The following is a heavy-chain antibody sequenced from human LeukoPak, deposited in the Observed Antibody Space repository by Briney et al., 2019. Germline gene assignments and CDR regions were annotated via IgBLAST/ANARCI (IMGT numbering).Heavy chain of an antibody. V-gene: IGHV3-30*09. J-gene: IGHJ4*02. CDR1: GFTFSSYA. D-gene: IGHD3-3*01. Sequence: GGSLRLSCAASGFTFSSYAMHWVRQAPGKGLEWVAVISYDGSNKYYADSVKGRFAISRDNSKNTLYLQMNSLRAEDTAVYYCARDYDFWSGYYDYWGQGTLVTVSS. CDR2: ISYDGSNK. CDR3: ARDYDFWSGYYDY.